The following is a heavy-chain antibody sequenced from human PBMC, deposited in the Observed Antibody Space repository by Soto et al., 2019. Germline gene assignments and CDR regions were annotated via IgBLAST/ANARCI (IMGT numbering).Heavy chain of an antibody. CDR2: IYPGDSDT. D-gene: IGHD3-3*01. Sequence: LGESLKISCKGSGYSFTSYWIGWVRQMPGKGLEWMGIIYPGDSDTRYSPSFQGQVTISADKSISTAYLQWSSLKASDTAMYYCARTRPYDFWSGYYFGWFDPWGQGTLVTVSS. V-gene: IGHV5-51*01. J-gene: IGHJ5*02. CDR3: ARTRPYDFWSGYYFGWFDP. CDR1: GYSFTSYW.